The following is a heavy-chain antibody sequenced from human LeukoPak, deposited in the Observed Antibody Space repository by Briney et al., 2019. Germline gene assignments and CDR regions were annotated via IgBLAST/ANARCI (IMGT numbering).Heavy chain of an antibody. V-gene: IGHV4-39*07. J-gene: IGHJ4*02. CDR3: ARLGAYYDFWSGYYTQVPYFDY. CDR2: IYYSGST. Sequence: SETLSLTCTVSGGSISSSSYYWGWIRQPPGKGLEWIGSIYYSGSTYYNPSLKSRVTISVDTSKNQFSLKLSSVTAADTAVYYCARLGAYYDFWSGYYTQVPYFDYWGQGTLVTVSS. D-gene: IGHD3-3*01. CDR1: GGSISSSSYY.